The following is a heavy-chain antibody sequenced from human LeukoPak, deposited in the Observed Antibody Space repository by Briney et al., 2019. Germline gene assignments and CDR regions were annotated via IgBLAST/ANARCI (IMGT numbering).Heavy chain of an antibody. CDR2: IKQDGSEK. CDR1: GFTFSNSW. Sequence: GGSQRLSCAVSGFTFSNSWMNWVRQAPGKGLEWVADIKQDGSEKYYVDSVKGRFTISRDNAKNSLYLQMNSLRAEDTAVYYCARGDYFDRAFDVWGQGTTVTVSS. CDR3: ARGDYFDRAFDV. V-gene: IGHV3-7*03. J-gene: IGHJ3*01. D-gene: IGHD3-22*01.